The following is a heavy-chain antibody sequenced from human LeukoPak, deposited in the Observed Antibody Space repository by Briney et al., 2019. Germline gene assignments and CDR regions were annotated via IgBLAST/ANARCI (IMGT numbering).Heavy chain of an antibody. CDR2: IYHSGST. CDR3: ARDGLGFDTSGFSR. CDR1: GGSISSSSYY. J-gene: IGHJ4*02. V-gene: IGHV4-39*07. D-gene: IGHD3-3*01. Sequence: SETLSLTCTVSGGSISSSSYYWGWIRQAPGKGLEWIATIYHSGSTYYNPSLQSRVTISLDTSKNQFSLKLRSLAAADTAVYFCARDGLGFDTSGFSRWGQGTLVTVSS.